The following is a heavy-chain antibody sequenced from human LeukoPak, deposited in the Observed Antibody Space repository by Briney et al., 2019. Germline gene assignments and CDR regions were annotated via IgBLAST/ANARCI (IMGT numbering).Heavy chain of an antibody. CDR1: GLSVSSTY. V-gene: IGHV3-53*01. D-gene: IGHD4-17*01. Sequence: PGGSLRLSCAASGLSVSSTYMTWVRQAPGKGLEWVSVIYSGGGTNYADSLKGRFSISIDNSKNSLYLQMNSLRAEDTAVYYCVGEGKYWGQGTLVTVSS. CDR2: IYSGGGT. CDR3: VGEGKY. J-gene: IGHJ4*02.